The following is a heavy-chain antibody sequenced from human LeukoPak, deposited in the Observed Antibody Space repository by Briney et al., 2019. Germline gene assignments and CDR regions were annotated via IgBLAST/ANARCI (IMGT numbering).Heavy chain of an antibody. D-gene: IGHD2-2*01. Sequence: GGSLRLSCSASGFTFSSYAMHWVRQAPGKGLEYVSAISSNGGGTYYADSVKGRFTISRDNSKNTLYLQMSSLRAEDTAVYYCVKGYCSSTSCLIDYWGQGTLATVSS. CDR1: GFTFSSYA. V-gene: IGHV3-64D*06. J-gene: IGHJ4*02. CDR2: ISSNGGGT. CDR3: VKGYCSSTSCLIDY.